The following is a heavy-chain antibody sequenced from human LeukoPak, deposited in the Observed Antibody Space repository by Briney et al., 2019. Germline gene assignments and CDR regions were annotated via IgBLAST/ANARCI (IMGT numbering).Heavy chain of an antibody. CDR3: ARSATAPPYYYYYTDV. D-gene: IGHD2-21*02. Sequence: GGSLRLSCAASGFTFSSYWMSWVRQAPGKWLEWVANIKHAGSEKYYVDSVKGRFTISRDNAKNSLYLQMNSLRAEDTAVYYCARSATAPPYYYYYTDVWGKGTTVTVSS. CDR2: IKHAGSEK. V-gene: IGHV3-7*01. CDR1: GFTFSSYW. J-gene: IGHJ6*03.